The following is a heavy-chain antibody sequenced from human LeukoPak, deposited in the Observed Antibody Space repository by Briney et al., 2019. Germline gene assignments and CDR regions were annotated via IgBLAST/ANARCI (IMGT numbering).Heavy chain of an antibody. J-gene: IGHJ6*02. D-gene: IGHD2-2*01. Sequence: GASVKVSCKASGYTFTSYGISWVRQAPGQGLEWMGWISAYNGNTNYAQKLQGRVTMTTGTSTSTAYMELRSLRSDDTAVYYCARETCSSTSCYLNYYYGMDVWGQGTTVTVSS. V-gene: IGHV1-18*01. CDR2: ISAYNGNT. CDR1: GYTFTSYG. CDR3: ARETCSSTSCYLNYYYGMDV.